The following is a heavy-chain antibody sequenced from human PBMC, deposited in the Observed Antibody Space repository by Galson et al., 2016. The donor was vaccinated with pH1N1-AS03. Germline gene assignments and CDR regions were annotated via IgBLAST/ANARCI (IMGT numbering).Heavy chain of an antibody. CDR2: VHYSGTT. D-gene: IGHD3-16*02. V-gene: IGHV4-4*02. J-gene: IGHJ4*02. Sequence: SETLSLTCAVSGGSMTSPDWWTWVRQPPGKGLEWIGEVHYSGTTSYNPSLNSRVTMSIDKSNNQSSLNVGSVTAADPAVYFCASAGYHTPGYHYWGQGALVTVSS. CDR1: GGSMTSPDW. CDR3: ASAGYHTPGYHY.